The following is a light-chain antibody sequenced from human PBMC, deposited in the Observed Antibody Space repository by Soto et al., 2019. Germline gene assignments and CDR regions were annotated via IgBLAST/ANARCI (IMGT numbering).Light chain of an antibody. Sequence: QSALTQPASVSGSPGQSITISCTGTNSDVGGYNFVSWYQQHPGKAPKLMFYDVSNRPSGVSNRFAGSKSGNTASLTISGLQAEDEADYYCNSYTSSSTLVFGGGTKLTVL. CDR3: NSYTSSSTLV. J-gene: IGLJ2*01. CDR2: DVS. V-gene: IGLV2-14*01. CDR1: NSDVGGYNF.